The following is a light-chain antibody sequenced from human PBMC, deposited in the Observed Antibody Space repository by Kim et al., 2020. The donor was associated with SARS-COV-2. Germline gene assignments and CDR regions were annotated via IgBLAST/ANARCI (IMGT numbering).Light chain of an antibody. V-gene: IGLV2-8*01. J-gene: IGLJ1*01. CDR1: SSDIGGYNN. Sequence: GQSVTSSCSGNSSDIGGYNNVSWYQQHPGKAPKHMIYEVNKRPSGVPDRFAGSKSGNTASLTGSGLQAEDEADYYCSSYAGSNNYVFGTGTKVTVL. CDR2: EVN. CDR3: SSYAGSNNYV.